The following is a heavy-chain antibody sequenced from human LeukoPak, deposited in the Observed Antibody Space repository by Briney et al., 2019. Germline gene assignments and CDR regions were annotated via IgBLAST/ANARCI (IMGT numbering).Heavy chain of an antibody. Sequence: SETLSLTCSVSGGSISSGSYYWSWIRQPAGKGLEWIGRIYTSGRTNYNPSLKSRVTISVDTSKNQFSLKLSSVTAADTAVYYCARHYSSGWYLDYWGQGTLVTVSS. CDR1: GGSISSGSYY. D-gene: IGHD6-19*01. J-gene: IGHJ4*02. CDR3: ARHYSSGWYLDY. CDR2: IYTSGRT. V-gene: IGHV4-61*02.